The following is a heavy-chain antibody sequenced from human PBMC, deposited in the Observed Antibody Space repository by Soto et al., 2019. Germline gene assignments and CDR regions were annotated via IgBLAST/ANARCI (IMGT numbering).Heavy chain of an antibody. V-gene: IGHV4-31*03. CDR3: AGYDFWSGYPRDYYYYYMDV. J-gene: IGHJ6*03. D-gene: IGHD3-3*01. Sequence: SETLSLTCTVSGGSISSGGYYWSWIRQHPGKGLEWIGYIYYSGSTYYNPSLKSRVTISVDTSKNQFSLKLSSVTAADTAVYYCAGYDFWSGYPRDYYYYYMDVWGKGTTVTVSS. CDR1: GGSISSGGYY. CDR2: IYYSGST.